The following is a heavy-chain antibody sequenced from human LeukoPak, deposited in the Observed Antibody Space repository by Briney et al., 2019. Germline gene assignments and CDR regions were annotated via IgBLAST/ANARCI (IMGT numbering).Heavy chain of an antibody. Sequence: KPGASVKVSCKASGYTFTDYYMHWVRLAPGQGLEWMGWINPNSGVANYAQNFQGRVTMTRDTSISTAYMELSSLGSDDTAVYYCARRGDSSGHYYGMDVWGQGATVTVSS. CDR2: INPNSGVA. CDR1: GYTFTDYY. J-gene: IGHJ6*02. D-gene: IGHD3-22*01. V-gene: IGHV1-2*02. CDR3: ARRGDSSGHYYGMDV.